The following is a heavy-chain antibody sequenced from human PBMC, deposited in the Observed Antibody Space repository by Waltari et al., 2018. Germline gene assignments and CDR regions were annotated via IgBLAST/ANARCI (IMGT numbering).Heavy chain of an antibody. CDR3: ARAYSGTYRVGDY. Sequence: EVQLVESGGGLVQPGGSLRLSCAASGFTFSNYWMTWVRTAPGKGLEWVANIKNDGSEKSYVDSVKGRFTISRDNAKNSLYLQMNSLRVEDTGVYYCARAYSGTYRVGDYWGQGTLVTVSS. V-gene: IGHV3-7*01. J-gene: IGHJ4*02. D-gene: IGHD1-26*01. CDR2: IKNDGSEK. CDR1: GFTFSNYW.